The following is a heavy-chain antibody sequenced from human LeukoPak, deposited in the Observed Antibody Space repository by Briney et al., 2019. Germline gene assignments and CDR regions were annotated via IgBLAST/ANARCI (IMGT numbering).Heavy chain of an antibody. CDR1: GFTFSSYS. Sequence: PGGSLRLSCAASGFTFSSYSMNWVRQAPGKGLEWVSSISSSSSYIYYADSVKGRFTISRDNAKNSLYLQMNSLRAEDMAVYYCARDLPAQWLVNYYYYYGMDVWGQGTTVTVSS. CDR2: ISSSSSYI. D-gene: IGHD6-19*01. V-gene: IGHV3-21*01. J-gene: IGHJ6*02. CDR3: ARDLPAQWLVNYYYYYGMDV.